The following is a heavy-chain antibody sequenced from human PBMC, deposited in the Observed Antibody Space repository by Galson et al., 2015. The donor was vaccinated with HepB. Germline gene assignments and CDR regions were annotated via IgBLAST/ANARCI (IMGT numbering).Heavy chain of an antibody. J-gene: IGHJ6*02. CDR3: AREGGPPSYAGVGLDV. CDR1: GYNFTING. CDR2: ISAYGGNT. Sequence: SVKVSCKASGYNFTINGISWVRQTPRQGLEWLGWISAYGGNTKYAQKYQGRITLTRDTSTSTAYMELRSLRSDDTAVYYCAREGGPPSYAGVGLDVWGQGTTVTVAS. D-gene: IGHD2-8*01. V-gene: IGHV1-18*04.